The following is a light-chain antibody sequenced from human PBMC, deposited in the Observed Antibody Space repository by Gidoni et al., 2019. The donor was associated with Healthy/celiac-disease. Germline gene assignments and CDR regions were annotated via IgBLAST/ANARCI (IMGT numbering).Light chain of an antibody. J-gene: IGKJ1*01. CDR1: QSVSSSY. Sequence: EIVFTQSPGTLSLSPGERATRACRASQSVSSSYLAWYQQKPGQAPRLLIYGASSRATGIPDRFSGSGSGTDFTLTISRLEPEDFAVYYCHQYGSSPGTFGQGTKVEIK. V-gene: IGKV3-20*01. CDR3: HQYGSSPGT. CDR2: GAS.